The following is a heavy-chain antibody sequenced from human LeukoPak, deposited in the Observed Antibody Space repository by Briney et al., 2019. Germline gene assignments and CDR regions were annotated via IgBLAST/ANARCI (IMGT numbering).Heavy chain of an antibody. J-gene: IGHJ4*02. Sequence: GRSLRLSCAASGFTFSTYGMHWVRQAPGKGLEWVAVISYGGSNKYYAVSVKGRFTISRDNSKNTLYLQMNSLRAEDTAVYYCAKDCAYYGSGSYLSPIDYGGQGTLVTVSS. D-gene: IGHD3-10*01. CDR2: ISYGGSNK. CDR3: AKDCAYYGSGSYLSPIDY. CDR1: GFTFSTYG. V-gene: IGHV3-30*18.